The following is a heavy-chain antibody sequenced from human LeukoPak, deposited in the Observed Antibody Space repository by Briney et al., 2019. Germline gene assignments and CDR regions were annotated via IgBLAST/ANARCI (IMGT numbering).Heavy chain of an antibody. J-gene: IGHJ3*02. D-gene: IGHD2-15*01. CDR3: ARTRGDCSGGSCYFDAFDI. CDR1: GFTFSSYW. CDR2: INSDGSST. Sequence: GGSLRLSCAASGFTFSSYWMHWVRQAPGKGLVWVSRINSDGSSTTYADSVKGRFTISRDNAKNTLYLQMNSLRAEDTAVYYCARTRGDCSGGSCYFDAFDIRGQGTVATVSS. V-gene: IGHV3-74*01.